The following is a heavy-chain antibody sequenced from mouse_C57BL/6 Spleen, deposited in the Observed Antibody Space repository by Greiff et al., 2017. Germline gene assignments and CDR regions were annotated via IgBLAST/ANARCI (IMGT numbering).Heavy chain of an antibody. CDR1: GYAFSSSW. CDR2: IYPGDGDT. Sequence: QVQLKQSGPELVKPGASVKISCKASGYAFSSSWMNWVKQRPGKGLEWIGRIYPGDGDTNYNGKFKGKATLTADKSSSTAYMQLSSLTSEDSAVYFCAITTVVGVDYWGQGTTLTVSS. CDR3: AITTVVGVDY. J-gene: IGHJ2*01. V-gene: IGHV1-82*01. D-gene: IGHD1-1*01.